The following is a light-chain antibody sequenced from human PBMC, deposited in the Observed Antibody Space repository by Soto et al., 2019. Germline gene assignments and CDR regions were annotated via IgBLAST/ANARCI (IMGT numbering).Light chain of an antibody. CDR1: RGHSSYI. V-gene: IGLV4-60*02. CDR3: ETWDTNTRV. J-gene: IGLJ3*02. CDR2: LEGSGSY. Sequence: QPVLTQSSSASASLGSSVKLTCTLSRGHSSYIIAWHQQQPGKAPRYLMKLEGSGSYNKGSGVPDRFSGSSSGAVRYLTISNLQYDDEADYYCETWDTNTRVFGGRTKVTVL.